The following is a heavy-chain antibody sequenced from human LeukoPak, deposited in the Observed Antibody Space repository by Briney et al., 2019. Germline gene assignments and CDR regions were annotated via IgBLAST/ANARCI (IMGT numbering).Heavy chain of an antibody. D-gene: IGHD4-11*01. J-gene: IGHJ4*02. V-gene: IGHV3-11*01. CDR3: ARDTVYGNYYFDN. Sequence: GGSLRLSCAASGFTFNDYYMSWLRQAPGKGLEWVSYMSGSGGFTTFYAYSVKGRFTISRDDAKNLLYLQMHNLRSEDTAVYFCARDTVYGNYYFDNWGQGILVTVSS. CDR1: GFTFNDYY. CDR2: MSGSGGFTT.